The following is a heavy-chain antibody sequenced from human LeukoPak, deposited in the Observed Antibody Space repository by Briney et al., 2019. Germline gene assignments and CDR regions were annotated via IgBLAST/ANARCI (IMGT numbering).Heavy chain of an antibody. V-gene: IGHV4-59*08. J-gene: IGHJ3*02. CDR2: IYYSGST. D-gene: IGHD3-10*01. CDR3: AKSDGYGLVDI. Sequence: PSETLSLTCTVSGGSISSYYWSWIRQPPGKGLEWVGYIYYSGSTYYSPSLKSRVTISLDTSRNQFSLKPNSVTAADTAVYYCAKSDGYGLVDIWGQGTMVTVSS. CDR1: GGSISSYY.